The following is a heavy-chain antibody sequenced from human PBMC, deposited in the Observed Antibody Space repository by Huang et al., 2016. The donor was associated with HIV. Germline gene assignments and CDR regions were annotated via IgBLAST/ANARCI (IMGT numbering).Heavy chain of an antibody. CDR1: GGSFSNHY. CDR2: IKHSGTT. CDR3: ARGRDIVAMDTVDDALDI. Sequence: QVHLQQWGSGLLRPSETLSRTCAVYGGSFSNHYWSWVRRSPGTGLEWIGEIKHSGTTNYNPSLKSRFTMSIDTSKNQFSLNLTSVTAADTALYFCARGRDIVAMDTVDDALDIWAQGAKVTVFS. D-gene: IGHD3-16*02. J-gene: IGHJ3*02. V-gene: IGHV4-34*02.